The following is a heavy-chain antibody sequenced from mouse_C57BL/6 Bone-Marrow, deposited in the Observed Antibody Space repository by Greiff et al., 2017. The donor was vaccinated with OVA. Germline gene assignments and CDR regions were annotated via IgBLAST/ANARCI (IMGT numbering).Heavy chain of an antibody. V-gene: IGHV1-76*01. Sequence: QVQLKQSGAELVRPGASVKLSCKASGYTFTDYYINWVKQRPGRGLEWIARIYPGSGNTYYNEKFKGKATLTAEKSSSTAYMQLSSLTSEDSAVYFCARGGHYYGSSSFDYWGQGTTLTVSS. CDR2: IYPGSGNT. CDR1: GYTFTDYY. CDR3: ARGGHYYGSSSFDY. J-gene: IGHJ2*01. D-gene: IGHD1-1*01.